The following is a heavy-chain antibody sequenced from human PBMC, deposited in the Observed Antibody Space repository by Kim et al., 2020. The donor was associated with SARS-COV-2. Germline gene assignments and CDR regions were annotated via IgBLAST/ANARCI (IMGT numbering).Heavy chain of an antibody. CDR3: ARLDVKGGY. CDR2: SEK. D-gene: IGHD3-16*01. V-gene: IGHV3-7*01. J-gene: IGHJ4*02. Sequence: SEKYYVDSVKGRFTISRDNAKNSLYLQMNSLRAEDTAVYYCARLDVKGGYWGQGTLVTVSS.